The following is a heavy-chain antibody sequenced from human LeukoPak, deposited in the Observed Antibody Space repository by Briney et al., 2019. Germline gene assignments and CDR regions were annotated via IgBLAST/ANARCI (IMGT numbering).Heavy chain of an antibody. CDR3: ATQGGYSSSWYWFDP. CDR2: IYYSGST. V-gene: IGHV4-39*07. CDR1: GGSISSSSYY. Sequence: SETLSLTCTVSGGSISSSSYYWGWIRQPPGKGLEWIGSIYYSGSTYCNPSLKSRVTISVDTSKNQFSLKLSSVTAADTAVYYCATQGGYSSSWYWFDPWGQGTLVTVSS. D-gene: IGHD6-13*01. J-gene: IGHJ5*02.